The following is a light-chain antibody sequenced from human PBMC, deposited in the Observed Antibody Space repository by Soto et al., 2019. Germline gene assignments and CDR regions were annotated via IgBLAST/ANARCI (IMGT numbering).Light chain of an antibody. Sequence: EIVMTQSPATLSVSPGERATLSCSASQSVSSNLAWYQQKPGQAPRLLIYGASTRATGIPARFSGSGSGTEFTLTISSLQSEDVAVYYCQQYNNWHTFGQGTKLEIK. J-gene: IGKJ2*01. CDR2: GAS. CDR1: QSVSSN. V-gene: IGKV3-15*01. CDR3: QQYNNWHT.